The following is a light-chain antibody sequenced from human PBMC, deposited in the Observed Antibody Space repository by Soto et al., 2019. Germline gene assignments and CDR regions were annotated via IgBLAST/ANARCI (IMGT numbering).Light chain of an antibody. CDR3: QQSFTTPRT. CDR2: AAS. J-gene: IGKJ1*01. Sequence: DIQMTQSPSTLSASVGDTVTITCRASQRMSGWLAWHQQKPGKAPKLLIFAASTLQNEVPSRFSGSGSGTDLTLTITSLQPGDFATYYCQQSFTTPRTFGQGTKVDIK. CDR1: QRMSGW. V-gene: IGKV1-39*01.